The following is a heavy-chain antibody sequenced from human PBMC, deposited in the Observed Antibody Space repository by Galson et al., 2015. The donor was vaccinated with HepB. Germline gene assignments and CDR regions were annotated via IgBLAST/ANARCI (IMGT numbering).Heavy chain of an antibody. CDR2: IKSNTDGGTT. CDR1: GFTFSSYA. CDR3: TTSPSHPGYSYGFFY. Sequence: SLRLSCAASGFTFSSYAMHWVRQAPGKGLGWVGRIKSNTDGGTTDYAAPVKGRFTISRDDSKNTLYLQMNSLKTEDTAVYYCTTSPSHPGYSYGFFYWGQGTLVTVSS. D-gene: IGHD5-18*01. J-gene: IGHJ4*02. V-gene: IGHV3-15*01.